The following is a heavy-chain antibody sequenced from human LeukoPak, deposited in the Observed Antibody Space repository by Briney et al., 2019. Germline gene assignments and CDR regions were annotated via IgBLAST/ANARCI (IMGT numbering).Heavy chain of an antibody. V-gene: IGHV1-18*01. J-gene: IGHJ4*02. CDR2: ISGYNGNT. CDR3: ARDYCNNPTCHTREFDY. CDR1: GYTFTSYG. Sequence: ASVKVSCKASGYTFTSYGISWVRQAPGQGLEWMGWISGYNGNTIYAQKLQGRVSMTTDTSTSTAYMDSRSLRSDDTAVYYCARDYCNNPTCHTREFDYWGQGTLVTVSS. D-gene: IGHD2/OR15-2a*01.